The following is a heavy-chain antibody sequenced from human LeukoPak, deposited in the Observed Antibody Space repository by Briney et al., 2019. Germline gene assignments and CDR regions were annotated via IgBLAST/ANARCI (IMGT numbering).Heavy chain of an antibody. CDR2: INPNSGGT. Sequence: ASVRVSCKASGYTFTGYYMHWVRQAPGQGLEWMGWINPNSGGTNYAQKFQGRVTMTRDTSISTAYMELSRLRSDDTAVYYCARVRDYDILTPFDPWGQGTLVTVSS. D-gene: IGHD3-9*01. CDR1: GYTFTGYY. CDR3: ARVRDYDILTPFDP. V-gene: IGHV1-2*02. J-gene: IGHJ5*02.